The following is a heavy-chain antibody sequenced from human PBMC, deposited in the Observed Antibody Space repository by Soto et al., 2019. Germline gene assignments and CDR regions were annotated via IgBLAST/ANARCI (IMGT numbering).Heavy chain of an antibody. V-gene: IGHV3-23*01. CDR1: GFTFSSYA. CDR2: ISGSGARR. J-gene: IGHJ4*02. Sequence: EVQLLESGGGLIQPGGSLRLSCAASGFTFSSYAMSWVRQAPGKGLEWISAISGSGARRYYADSVRGRFPISRDNSTGTLYLQMSSLTAEDTAVYYCAKGGFEELLWCYFAYWGQGTLATVSS. CDR3: AKGGFEELLWCYFAY. D-gene: IGHD3-10*01.